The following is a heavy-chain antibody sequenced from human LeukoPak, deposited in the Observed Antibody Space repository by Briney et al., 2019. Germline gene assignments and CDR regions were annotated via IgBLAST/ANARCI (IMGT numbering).Heavy chain of an antibody. CDR2: ISNGADRT. J-gene: IGHJ4*02. CDR3: AKDRGFTGYEGSNYFDY. D-gene: IGHD5-12*01. Sequence: GSLRLSCVASGFTLTSYAMNWVRQAPRKGLEWVSIISNGADRTYYADSVKGRFTISRDNSKNTVYLQMNSLRAEDTAVYYCAKDRGFTGYEGSNYFDYWGQGTLVTVSS. CDR1: GFTLTSYA. V-gene: IGHV3-23*01.